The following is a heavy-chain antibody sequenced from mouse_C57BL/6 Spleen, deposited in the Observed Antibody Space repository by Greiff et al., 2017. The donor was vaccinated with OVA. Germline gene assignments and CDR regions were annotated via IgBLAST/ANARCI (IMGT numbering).Heavy chain of an antibody. CDR2: IWSGGST. J-gene: IGHJ1*03. CDR1: GFSLTSYG. CDR3: ALRPYSNYEYFDV. D-gene: IGHD2-5*01. Sequence: QVQLKQSGPGLVQPSQSLSITCTVSGFSLTSYGVHWVRQSPGKGLEWLGVIWSGGSTDYNAAFISRLSISKDNSKSQVFFKMNSLQADDTAIYYCALRPYSNYEYFDVWGTGTTVTVSS. V-gene: IGHV2-2*01.